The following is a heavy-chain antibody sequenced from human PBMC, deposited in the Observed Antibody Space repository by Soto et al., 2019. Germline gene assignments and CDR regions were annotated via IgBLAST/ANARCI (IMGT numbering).Heavy chain of an antibody. CDR1: GGSISSSNW. J-gene: IGHJ4*02. D-gene: IGHD3-9*01. CDR2: IYHSGST. CDR3: ARGSDYDILTGSPYYFDY. V-gene: IGHV4-4*02. Sequence: PSETLSLTCAVSGGSISSSNWWSWVRQPPGKGLEWIGEIYHSGSTNYNPSLKSRVTISVDKSKNQFSLKLSSVTAADTAVYYCARGSDYDILTGSPYYFDYWGQGTLVTVSS.